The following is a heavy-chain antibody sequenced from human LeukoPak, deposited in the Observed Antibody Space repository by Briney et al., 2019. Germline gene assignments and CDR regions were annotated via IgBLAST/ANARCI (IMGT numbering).Heavy chain of an antibody. CDR1: GFTFSSYA. V-gene: IGHV3-23*01. D-gene: IGHD5-18*01. CDR2: ISGSGSHT. J-gene: IGHJ6*03. Sequence: GGSLRLSCAASGFTFSSYAMSWVRQAPGKGLEWVSAISGSGSHTYYADSVKGRFTISRDNSKNTLYLQMNSLRAEDTAVYYCAREAMVDYYYYYMDVWGKGTTVTVSS. CDR3: AREAMVDYYYYYMDV.